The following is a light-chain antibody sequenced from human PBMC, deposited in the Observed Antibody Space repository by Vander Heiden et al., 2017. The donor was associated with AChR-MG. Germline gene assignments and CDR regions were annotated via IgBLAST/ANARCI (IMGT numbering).Light chain of an antibody. CDR1: QTSSSW. V-gene: IGKV1-5*03. Sequence: DIPMTQSPSTLCASVGDRVTLTFRAKQTSSSWLGWYQQKPGKAHKVLNYKAYSVESGVPARCSGSGSGTEFTLTISSLQPDVFANYYCQQDDSFSWTFGQGTKVEIK. J-gene: IGKJ1*01. CDR3: QQDDSFSWT. CDR2: KAY.